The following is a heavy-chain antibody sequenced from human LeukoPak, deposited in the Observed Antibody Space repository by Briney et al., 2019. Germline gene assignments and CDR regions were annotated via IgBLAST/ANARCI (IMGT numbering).Heavy chain of an antibody. CDR3: ARVGVPAAITGYWYFDL. J-gene: IGHJ2*01. Sequence: PSQTLSLTCAVSGDSISSGDYSWGWIRQPPGKGPEWMGFIFHTGSTDDHPSLKSRVTISLDMSTHQFSLRLSSVTAADTAVYYCARVGVPAAITGYWYFDLWGRGTLVTVSS. V-gene: IGHV4-30-2*01. CDR2: IFHTGST. D-gene: IGHD2-2*01. CDR1: GDSISSGDYS.